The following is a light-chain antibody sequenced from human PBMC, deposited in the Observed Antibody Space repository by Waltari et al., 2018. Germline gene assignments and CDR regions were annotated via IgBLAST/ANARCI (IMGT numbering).Light chain of an antibody. J-gene: IGLJ3*02. V-gene: IGLV3-27*01. Sequence: SYELTQPSSVSVSPGQTARITCSGDVLAKNFARWFQQKPGQAPVLVIYKDRGRPSGIPERFSGSSSGTTVTLTISGAQVEDEADYYCYSAADNNLVFGGGTKLTVL. CDR1: VLAKNF. CDR2: KDR. CDR3: YSAADNNLV.